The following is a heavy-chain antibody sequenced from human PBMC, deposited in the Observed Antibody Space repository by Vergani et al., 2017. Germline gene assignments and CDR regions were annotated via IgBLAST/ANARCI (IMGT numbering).Heavy chain of an antibody. J-gene: IGHJ6*02. CDR2: ISAYNGNT. CDR1: GYTFTSYG. V-gene: IGHV1-18*04. Sequence: QVQLVQSGAEVKKPGASVKVSCKASGYTFTSYGISWVRQAPGQGLEWMGWISAYNGNTNYAQKLQGRVTMTTDTSTGTAYMELRSLRSDDTAVYYCARGYCTNGVCYPVFYGMDVWGQGTTVTVSS. D-gene: IGHD2-8*01. CDR3: ARGYCTNGVCYPVFYGMDV.